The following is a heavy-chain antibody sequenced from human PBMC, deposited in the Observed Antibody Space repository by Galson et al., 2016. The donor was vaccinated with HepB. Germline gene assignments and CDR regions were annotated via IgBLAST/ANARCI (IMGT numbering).Heavy chain of an antibody. CDR3: ARGQSSGYYYDAFDI. J-gene: IGHJ3*02. CDR2: INAGNGST. V-gene: IGHV1-3*01. D-gene: IGHD3-22*01. Sequence: SVKVSCKASGYTFTSYAMHWVRQAPGQRLEWMGWINAGNGSTKYSQKFQGRVTITRDTSASTAYMQVSSLRSEDTAVFYCARGQSSGYYYDAFDIWGQGTMVTVSS. CDR1: GYTFTSYA.